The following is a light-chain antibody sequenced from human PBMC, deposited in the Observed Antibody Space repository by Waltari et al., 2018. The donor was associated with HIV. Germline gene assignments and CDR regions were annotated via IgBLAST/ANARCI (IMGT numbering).Light chain of an antibody. Sequence: QSALTQPPSASGSPGQSVTISCTGKTSDVGAYNYVSWYQQHPGKAPKLMLYEVFKRPSGVPDRFSGSKSGNTASLTVSGLQAEDEADYYCTSYAVRNTFVFGGGTKLTVL. J-gene: IGLJ2*01. CDR1: TSDVGAYNY. CDR3: TSYAVRNTFV. V-gene: IGLV2-8*01. CDR2: EVF.